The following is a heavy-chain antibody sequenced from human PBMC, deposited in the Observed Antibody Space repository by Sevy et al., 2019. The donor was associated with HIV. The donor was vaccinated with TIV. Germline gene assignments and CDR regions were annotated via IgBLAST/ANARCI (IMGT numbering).Heavy chain of an antibody. CDR1: GYSISSGYY. D-gene: IGHD5-18*01. Sequence: SETLSLTCGVSGYSISSGYYWGWIRQPPGKGLEWIGSIYHSGGTYSNPSLKSRVTISVDTSKNQFSLKLSSVTAADTASYYCARGGYTYGKGYFDYWGQGTLVTVSS. V-gene: IGHV4-38-2*01. CDR3: ARGGYTYGKGYFDY. J-gene: IGHJ4*02. CDR2: IYHSGGT.